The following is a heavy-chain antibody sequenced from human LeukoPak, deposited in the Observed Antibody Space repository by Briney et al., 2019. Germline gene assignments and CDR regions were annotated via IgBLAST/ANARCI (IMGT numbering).Heavy chain of an antibody. CDR2: IYHSGST. CDR1: GYSISSGYY. CDR3: ARELIAVAGTGYFDY. V-gene: IGHV4-38-2*02. Sequence: TSETLSLTCAVSGYSISSGYYWGWIRQPPGKGLEWIGSIYHSGSTYYNRSLKSRVTISVDTSKNQFSLKLSSVTAADTAVYYCARELIAVAGTGYFDYWGQGTLVTVSS. D-gene: IGHD6-19*01. J-gene: IGHJ4*02.